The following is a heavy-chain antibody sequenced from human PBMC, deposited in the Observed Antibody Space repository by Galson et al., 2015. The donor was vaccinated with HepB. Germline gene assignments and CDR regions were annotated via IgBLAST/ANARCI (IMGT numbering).Heavy chain of an antibody. J-gene: IGHJ4*02. Sequence: TLSLTCTVSGGSISSGSYHWSWIRQHPGKGLEWIGYSYSSGSTYSTSSLKSRVSMSVDTSKNQFPLKLSSVTAADTAVYYCARGTGHAALDYWGQGTLVTVSS. V-gene: IGHV4-31*03. CDR3: ARGTGHAALDY. CDR1: GGSISSGSYH. CDR2: SYSSGST. D-gene: IGHD1-14*01.